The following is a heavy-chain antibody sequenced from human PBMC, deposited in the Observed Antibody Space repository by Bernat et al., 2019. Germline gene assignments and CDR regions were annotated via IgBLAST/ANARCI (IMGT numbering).Heavy chain of an antibody. V-gene: IGHV3-23*01. CDR1: GFTFSSYA. Sequence: EVQLLESGGGLVQPGGSLRLSCAASGFTFSSYAMSWVRQAPGKGLEWVSAISGSGGSTYYADSVKGRFTISRDNSKNTLYLKMNSLRAEDTAVYYCAKEDYYDSSGYYYYFDYWGQGTLVTVSS. J-gene: IGHJ4*02. D-gene: IGHD3-22*01. CDR2: ISGSGGST. CDR3: AKEDYYDSSGYYYYFDY.